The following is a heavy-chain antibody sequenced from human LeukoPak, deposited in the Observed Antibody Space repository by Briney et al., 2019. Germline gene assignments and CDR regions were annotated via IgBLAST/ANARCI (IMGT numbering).Heavy chain of an antibody. D-gene: IGHD2-15*01. V-gene: IGHV4-38-2*02. CDR2: IYHSGST. CDR3: ARGGGLHDY. J-gene: IGHJ4*02. Sequence: KPSETLSLTCTVSGYSISSGYYWGWIRQPPGKGLEWIGSIYHSGSTYYNPSLKSRVTISVDTSKNQFSLKLSSVTAADTAVYYCARGGGLHDYWGQGTLVTVSS. CDR1: GYSISSGYY.